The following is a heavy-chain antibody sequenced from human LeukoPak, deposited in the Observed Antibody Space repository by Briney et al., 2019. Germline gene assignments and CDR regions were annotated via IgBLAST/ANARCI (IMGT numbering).Heavy chain of an antibody. Sequence: SETLSLTSTVSGGSISSGSYYWSWIRQPAGKGLEWIGRIYTSGSTNYNPSLKSRVTISVDTSKNQFSLKLSSVTAADTAVYYCARGDGYNIDYWGQGTLVTVSS. J-gene: IGHJ4*02. D-gene: IGHD5-24*01. CDR1: GGSISSGSYY. CDR3: ARGDGYNIDY. V-gene: IGHV4-61*02. CDR2: IYTSGST.